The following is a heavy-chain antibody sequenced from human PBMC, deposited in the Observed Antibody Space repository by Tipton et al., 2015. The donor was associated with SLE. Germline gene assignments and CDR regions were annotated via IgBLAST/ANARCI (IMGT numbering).Heavy chain of an antibody. Sequence: SLRLSCAASGFTFDDYAMHWVRQTPGKSLEWVSLITWDGIITYYADSVKGRFTISRDNDKNSLYLQMSSLRTEDTALYYCAARCSSTRCTDDFAIWGQGTVVTVSS. J-gene: IGHJ3*02. D-gene: IGHD2-2*01. CDR1: GFTFDDYA. CDR2: ITWDGIIT. CDR3: AARCSSTRCTDDFAI. V-gene: IGHV3-43D*03.